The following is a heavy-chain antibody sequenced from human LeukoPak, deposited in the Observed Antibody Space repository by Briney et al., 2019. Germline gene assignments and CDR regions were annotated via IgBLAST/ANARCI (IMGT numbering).Heavy chain of an antibody. D-gene: IGHD4-17*01. CDR3: ARDPNGNYVGAFEM. CDR1: GFSFSAFA. V-gene: IGHV3-23*01. J-gene: IGHJ3*02. CDR2: ILSGGDVF. Sequence: GGSLRLACAASGFSFSAFAMMWVRQAPGMGLELISAILSGGDVFFYGDSVRGRFTISRDDSTNTLFLQMNNLRADDSAVYYCARDPNGNYVGAFEMWGPGTTVTVSS.